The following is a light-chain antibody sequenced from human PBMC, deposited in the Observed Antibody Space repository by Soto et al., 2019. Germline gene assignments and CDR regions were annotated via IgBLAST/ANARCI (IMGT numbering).Light chain of an antibody. CDR1: SSDVGGYNY. V-gene: IGLV2-8*01. Sequence: SALTQPPSASGSPGQSVTISCTGTSSDVGGYNYVSWYQQHPGKAPKLMIYEVSERPSVVPDRFSGSKSSNTASLTVSGLQAEDEADYYCSSYAGSNNFVFGTGTRSPS. CDR2: EVS. CDR3: SSYAGSNNFV. J-gene: IGLJ1*01.